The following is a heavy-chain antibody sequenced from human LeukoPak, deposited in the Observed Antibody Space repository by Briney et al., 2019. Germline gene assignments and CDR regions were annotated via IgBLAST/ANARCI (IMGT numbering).Heavy chain of an antibody. J-gene: IGHJ6*03. V-gene: IGHV1-8*01. Sequence: ASVKVSCKASGYTFTSFDIFWVRQATGQGLEWMGWMSPNSGNTGSAQKFQGRVTFTRDTSISTSFMELSSLRSEDTAIYYCARGRPDTSVPRTYYMDVWGKGTTVAVSS. CDR1: GYTFTSFD. D-gene: IGHD5-18*01. CDR2: MSPNSGNT. CDR3: ARGRPDTSVPRTYYMDV.